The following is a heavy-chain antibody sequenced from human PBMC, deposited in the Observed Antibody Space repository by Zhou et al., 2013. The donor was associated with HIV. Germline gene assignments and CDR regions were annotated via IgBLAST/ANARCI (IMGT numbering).Heavy chain of an antibody. D-gene: IGHD6-6*01. Sequence: QVQLVQSGAEVKKPGSSVKVSCKASGGTFSSYAISWVRQAPGQGLEWMGRIIPILGIANYAQKFQGRVTITADKSTSTAYMELSSLRSEDTAVYYCASLAARPNWFDPWGQGTLVTVSS. J-gene: IGHJ5*02. CDR2: IIPILGIA. V-gene: IGHV1-69*04. CDR1: GGTFSSYA. CDR3: ASLAARPNWFDP.